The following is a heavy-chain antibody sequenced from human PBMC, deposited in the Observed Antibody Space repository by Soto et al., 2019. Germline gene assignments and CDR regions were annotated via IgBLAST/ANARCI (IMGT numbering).Heavy chain of an antibody. D-gene: IGHD6-13*01. CDR2: ISSNGGST. Sequence: PGGSLRLSGAASGFTFSSYAMHWVRKAPGKGLDYVSAISSNGGSTYYADSVKGSSTISRDNSKNTLYLQMKSRRAEHTAVYYCVKDIAAASSPWGQGTPVTVSS. V-gene: IGHV3-64D*06. J-gene: IGHJ4*02. CDR3: VKDIAAASSP. CDR1: GFTFSSYA.